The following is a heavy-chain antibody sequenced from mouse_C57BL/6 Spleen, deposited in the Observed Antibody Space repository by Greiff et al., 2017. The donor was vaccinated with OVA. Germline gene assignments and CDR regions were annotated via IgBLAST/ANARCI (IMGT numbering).Heavy chain of an antibody. Sequence: VQLQQSGPELVKPRASVKISCKASGYTFTDYYMNWVKQSHGKSLEWIGDINPNNGGTSYNQKFKGKATLTVDKSSSTAYMELRSLTSEDSAVYYCARAGMDYWGQGTSVTVSS. CDR3: ARAGMDY. CDR1: GYTFTDYY. V-gene: IGHV1-26*01. J-gene: IGHJ4*01. CDR2: INPNNGGT.